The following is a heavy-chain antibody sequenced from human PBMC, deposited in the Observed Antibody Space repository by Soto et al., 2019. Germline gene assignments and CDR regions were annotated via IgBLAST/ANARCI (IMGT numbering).Heavy chain of an antibody. Sequence: ASVKVSCKASGYTFTSYDINWVRQATGQGLEWMGWMNPNSGNTGYAQKFQGRVTMTRNTSISTAYMELSSLRSEDTAVYYCARASGYSYGYQPDYSGQGTLVTVSS. CDR1: GYTFTSYD. J-gene: IGHJ4*02. CDR2: MNPNSGNT. CDR3: ARASGYSYGYQPDY. D-gene: IGHD5-18*01. V-gene: IGHV1-8*01.